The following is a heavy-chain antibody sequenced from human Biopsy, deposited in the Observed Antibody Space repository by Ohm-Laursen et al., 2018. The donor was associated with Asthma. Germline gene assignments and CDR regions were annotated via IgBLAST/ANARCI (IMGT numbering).Heavy chain of an antibody. D-gene: IGHD3-22*01. CDR2: ISYDGSYK. V-gene: IGHV3-30*03. J-gene: IGHJ4*02. Sequence: SLRLSCSASGFTFTSYGMHWVRQAPGKGLEWVAVISYDGSYKYYTDSVKGRFTISRDNSKNTLFLQMNSLRLEDTAVYYCARYYYDSSGYYYDHFDYWGQGTLATVSS. CDR1: GFTFTSYG. CDR3: ARYYYDSSGYYYDHFDY.